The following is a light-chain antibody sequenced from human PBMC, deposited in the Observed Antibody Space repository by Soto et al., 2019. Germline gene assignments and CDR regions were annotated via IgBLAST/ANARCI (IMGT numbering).Light chain of an antibody. V-gene: IGLV2-14*03. J-gene: IGLJ1*01. CDR3: SSYTTSNTRQIV. Sequence: QSVVTRPASVSGSPGQSITISCTGTSSDVGGYNYVSWYQHHPGKAPKLMIFDVSNRPSGVSNRFSGSKSGNTASLTISGLQPEDEADYYCSSYTTSNTRQIVFGTGTKLTVL. CDR1: SSDVGGYNY. CDR2: DVS.